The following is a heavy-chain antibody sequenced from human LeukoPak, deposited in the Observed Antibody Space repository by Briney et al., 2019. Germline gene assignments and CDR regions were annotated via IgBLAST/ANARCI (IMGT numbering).Heavy chain of an antibody. CDR3: ARSPFDDFGSGTYHDY. V-gene: IGHV3-64*01. J-gene: IGHJ4*02. D-gene: IGHD3-10*01. Sequence: GRSLRLSCAASGFSFSSHSIRSVRQAPREGLEYVSAIRSNEGSTYYANSVEGRLTISRDNSKNTLYLQMGSLRAEDMAVYYCARSPFDDFGSGTYHDYWGQGTLVTVSS. CDR1: GFSFSSHS. CDR2: IRSNEGST.